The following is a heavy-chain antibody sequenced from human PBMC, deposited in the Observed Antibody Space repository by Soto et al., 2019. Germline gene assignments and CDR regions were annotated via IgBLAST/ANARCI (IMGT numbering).Heavy chain of an antibody. J-gene: IGHJ4*02. D-gene: IGHD1-1*01. CDR1: GFSFSDYA. CDR3: AKPGGRRVVNLEFDY. Sequence: EVQLLESGGGLVQPGGSLRLSCAASGFSFSDYAMGWVRQAPGKGLQWVSGISGSGGSTYYADSVKGRFSISRDNSKTTLYLQMNSLRAEDTAVYYCAKPGGRRVVNLEFDYWGQGTLVTVSS. CDR2: ISGSGGST. V-gene: IGHV3-23*01.